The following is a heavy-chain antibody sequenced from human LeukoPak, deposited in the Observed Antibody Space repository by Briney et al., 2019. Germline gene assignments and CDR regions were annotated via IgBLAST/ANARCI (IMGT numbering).Heavy chain of an antibody. CDR3: ATDQRGAGLGYRYGSGSYNGMDV. D-gene: IGHD3-10*01. V-gene: IGHV1-24*01. Sequence: ASVRVSCKVSGYTLTELSMHWVRQTPGKGLEWMGGFDPEDGETLYAQKFQGRVTMTEDTSTDTAYMELSSLRSEDTAVYYCATDQRGAGLGYRYGSGSYNGMDVWGQGTTVTVSS. CDR2: FDPEDGET. CDR1: GYTLTELS. J-gene: IGHJ6*02.